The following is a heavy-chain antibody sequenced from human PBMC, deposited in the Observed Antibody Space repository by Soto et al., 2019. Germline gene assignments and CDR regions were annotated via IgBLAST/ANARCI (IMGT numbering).Heavy chain of an antibody. J-gene: IGHJ1*01. V-gene: IGHV1-2*02. Sequence: ASVKVSCKASGYTFTGYYMHWVRQAPGQGLEWMGWINPNSGGTNYAQKFQGRVTMTRDTSISTAYMELSRLRSDDTAVYYCARVSSTNPTDYDSSGYYYSAEYCQHWGQGTLVTVSS. CDR1: GYTFTGYY. D-gene: IGHD3-22*01. CDR2: INPNSGGT. CDR3: ARVSSTNPTDYDSSGYYYSAEYCQH.